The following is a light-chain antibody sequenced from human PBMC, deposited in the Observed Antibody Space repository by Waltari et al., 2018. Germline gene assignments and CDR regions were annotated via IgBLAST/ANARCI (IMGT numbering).Light chain of an antibody. J-gene: IGLJ3*02. Sequence: QSVLTQPPSVSGTPGQRVTISCSGSTSNIGGNSVNWYQQRPGTAPKLLIYNDNQGPSGVPARFSASKSGTSASLAITGLQSEDDAYYYCAVWDDSLGGVFGGGTKLTVL. V-gene: IGLV1-44*01. CDR2: NDN. CDR1: TSNIGGNS. CDR3: AVWDDSLGGV.